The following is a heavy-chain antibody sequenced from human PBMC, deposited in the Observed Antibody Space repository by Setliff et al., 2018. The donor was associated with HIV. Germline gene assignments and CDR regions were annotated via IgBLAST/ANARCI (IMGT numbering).Heavy chain of an antibody. Sequence: SETLSLTCAVYGGSFSGYYWSWIRQPPGKGLEWIGEINHSGDTNYNPSLKSRVTISVDTSKKQFSLTLTAVTAADTAVYYCARLGDYDSSGYSWFDYWGQGTLVTVLL. CDR2: INHSGDT. D-gene: IGHD3-22*01. CDR3: ARLGDYDSSGYSWFDY. CDR1: GGSFSGYY. V-gene: IGHV4-34*01. J-gene: IGHJ4*02.